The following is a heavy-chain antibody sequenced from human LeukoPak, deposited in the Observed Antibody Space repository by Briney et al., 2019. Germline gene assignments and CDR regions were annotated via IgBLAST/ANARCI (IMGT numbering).Heavy chain of an antibody. CDR3: ASDGHSTGSFDY. J-gene: IGHJ4*02. D-gene: IGHD6-19*01. CDR2: IKQDGSVI. CDR1: GFTFSSYW. V-gene: IGHV3-7*05. Sequence: AGGSLRLSCAASGFTFSSYWVNWVRQAPEKGLEWVANIKQDGSVIYYVDSVKGRFTISRDNAKNSLYLQMNTLRAEDTAVYYCASDGHSTGSFDYWGQGTLVTVSS.